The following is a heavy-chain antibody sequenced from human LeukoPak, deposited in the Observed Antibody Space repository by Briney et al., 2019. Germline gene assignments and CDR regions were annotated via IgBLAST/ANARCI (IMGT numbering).Heavy chain of an antibody. CDR3: ARGALGMSGRIVDAFDI. J-gene: IGHJ3*02. CDR1: GSTFSSYA. Sequence: GGSLRLSCAASGSTFSSYAMHWVRQAPGKGLEWVAFIRSDGSNKYYADSVKGRLTVSRDNSKNTLYLQMNSLRVEDTAVYYCARGALGMSGRIVDAFDIWGQGTRVTVSS. CDR2: IRSDGSNK. V-gene: IGHV3-30*02. D-gene: IGHD1-14*01.